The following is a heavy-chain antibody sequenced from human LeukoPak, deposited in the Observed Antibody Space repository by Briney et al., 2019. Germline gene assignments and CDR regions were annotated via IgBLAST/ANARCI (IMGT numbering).Heavy chain of an antibody. CDR3: ARDSRGSYNHYYMDV. CDR2: MNPNSGNT. J-gene: IGHJ6*03. Sequence: GASVKVSCKASGYTFTSYDINWVRQATGQGLEWMGWMNPNSGNTGYAQKFQGRVTMTRNTSISTAYMELSRLRSDDTAVYYCARDSRGSYNHYYMDVWGKGTTVTVSS. D-gene: IGHD1-26*01. CDR1: GYTFTSYD. V-gene: IGHV1-8*01.